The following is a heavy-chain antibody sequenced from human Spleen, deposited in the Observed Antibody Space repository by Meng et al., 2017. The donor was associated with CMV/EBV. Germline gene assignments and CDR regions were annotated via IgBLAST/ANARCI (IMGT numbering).Heavy chain of an antibody. D-gene: IGHD6-13*01. CDR2: IRSKANSYAT. V-gene: IGHV3-73*01. Sequence: GGSLRLSCAASGLTFSDYTMHWVRQASGKGLEWVGRIRSKANSYATIYAASVKGRFTISRDDSKNTAYLQMNSLKTEDTALYYCTRLSAGKEGDGYWGQGTLVTVSS. CDR3: TRLSAGKEGDGY. CDR1: GLTFSDYT. J-gene: IGHJ4*02.